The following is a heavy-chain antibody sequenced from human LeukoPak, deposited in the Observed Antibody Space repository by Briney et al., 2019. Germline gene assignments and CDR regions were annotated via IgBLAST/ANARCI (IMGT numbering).Heavy chain of an antibody. J-gene: IGHJ4*02. CDR1: GASIRSYY. CDR3: ATLQSSGYDYSDY. CDR2: IYYTGST. V-gene: IGHV4-59*08. D-gene: IGHD3-22*01. Sequence: PSETLSLTCTVSGASIRSYYWSWIRQPPGKELEWIGYIYYTGSTDYNPSLKSRVTMSVDTSKNQFSLKLSSVTAADTAVYYCATLQSSGYDYSDYWGQGTLVTVSS.